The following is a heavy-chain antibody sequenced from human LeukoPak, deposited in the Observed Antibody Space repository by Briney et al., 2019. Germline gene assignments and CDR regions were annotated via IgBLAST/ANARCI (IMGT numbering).Heavy chain of an antibody. V-gene: IGHV1-69*01. CDR1: GGTFSSYA. CDR3: ARAAYCGGDCYRGTNYYYFDY. J-gene: IGHJ4*02. Sequence: ASVKVSCKASGGTFSSYAISWVRQAPGQGLEWMGGIIPIFGTANYAQKFQGRVTITADESTSTAYMELGSLRSEDTAVYYCARAAYCGGDCYRGTNYYYFDYWGQGTLVTVSS. CDR2: IIPIFGTA. D-gene: IGHD2-21*02.